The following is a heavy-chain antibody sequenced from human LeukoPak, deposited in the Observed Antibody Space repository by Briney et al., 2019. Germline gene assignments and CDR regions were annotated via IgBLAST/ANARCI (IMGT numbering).Heavy chain of an antibody. J-gene: IGHJ3*02. CDR2: IYHSGST. V-gene: IGHV4-38-2*02. D-gene: IGHD1-26*01. CDR1: GYSISSGYY. Sequence: PSETLSLTCTVSGYSISSGYYWGWIRQPPGKGLEWIGSIYHSGSTYYNPSLKSRVTISVDTSKNQFSLKLSSVTAADTAVYYCARESGSRTSKGAFDIWGQGTMVTVSS. CDR3: ARESGSRTSKGAFDI.